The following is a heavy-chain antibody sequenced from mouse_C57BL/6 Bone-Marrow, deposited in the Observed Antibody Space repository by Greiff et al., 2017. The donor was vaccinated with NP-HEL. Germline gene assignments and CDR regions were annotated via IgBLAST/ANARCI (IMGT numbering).Heavy chain of an antibody. V-gene: IGHV5-17*01. CDR3: ARPGYYGSRYYFDY. CDR1: GFTFSDYG. D-gene: IGHD1-1*01. CDR2: ISSGSSTI. J-gene: IGHJ2*01. Sequence: DVMLVESGGGLVKPGGSLKLSCAASGFTFSDYGMHWVRQAPEKGLEWVAYISSGSSTIYYADTVKGRFTISRDNAKNTLFLQMTSLRSEDTAMYYCARPGYYGSRYYFDYWGQGTTLTVSS.